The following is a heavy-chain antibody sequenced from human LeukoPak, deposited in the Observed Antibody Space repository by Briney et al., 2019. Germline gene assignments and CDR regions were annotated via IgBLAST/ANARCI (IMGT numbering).Heavy chain of an antibody. CDR2: INPNNGGT. CDR1: GYTFTDYY. Sequence: ASVKVSCKASGYTFTDYYIHWIRQAPGQGLEWMVWINPNNGGTSYAQNFQGRVTMTRDTPISTAYMELSRLRSDDTAVYYCARRRIDCSTTSCYVDYWGQGTLVTVSS. CDR3: ARRRIDCSTTSCYVDY. D-gene: IGHD2-2*01. V-gene: IGHV1-2*02. J-gene: IGHJ4*02.